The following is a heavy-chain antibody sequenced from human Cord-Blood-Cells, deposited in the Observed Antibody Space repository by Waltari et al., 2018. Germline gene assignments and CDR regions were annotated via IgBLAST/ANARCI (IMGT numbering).Heavy chain of an antibody. J-gene: IGHJ4*02. CDR2: IIPIFGTA. CDR3: ARAHNWGSLYYFDY. CDR1: GGTFSSYA. D-gene: IGHD7-27*01. V-gene: IGHV1-69*01. Sequence: QVQLVQSGAEVKKPGSSVKVSCKPSGGTFSSYAISRVRHAPGQGLEWMGGIIPIFGTANYAQKFQGRVTITADESTSTAYMELSSLRSEDTAVYYCARAHNWGSLYYFDYWGQGTLVTVSS.